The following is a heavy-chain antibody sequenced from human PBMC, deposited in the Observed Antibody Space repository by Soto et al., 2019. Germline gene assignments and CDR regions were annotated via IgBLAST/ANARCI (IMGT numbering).Heavy chain of an antibody. CDR1: GGTFSSYA. Sequence: SVKVSCKASGGTFSSYAISWVRQAPGQGLEWMGGIIPIFGTANYAQKFQGRVTITADESTSTAYMELSSLRSEDTAVYYCATPRSQETYYYDSSGYPDAFDIWGQGTMVTVSS. CDR2: IIPIFGTA. V-gene: IGHV1-69*13. J-gene: IGHJ3*02. D-gene: IGHD3-22*01. CDR3: ATPRSQETYYYDSSGYPDAFDI.